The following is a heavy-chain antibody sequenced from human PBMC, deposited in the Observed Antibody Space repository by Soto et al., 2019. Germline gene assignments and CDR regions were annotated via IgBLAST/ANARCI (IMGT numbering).Heavy chain of an antibody. CDR2: ISGNGGST. J-gene: IGHJ4*02. V-gene: IGHV3-23*01. Sequence: PGGSLRLSCAASGFTFSSYATSWVRQAPGRGLEWVSIISGNGGSTYYAASVKGRFTISRDNTKNTLYLQMDSLTAEDTAVYYCAKGSEFSNSYTLDFDFWGQGALVTVSS. CDR1: GFTFSSYA. CDR3: AKGSEFSNSYTLDFDF. D-gene: IGHD6-6*01.